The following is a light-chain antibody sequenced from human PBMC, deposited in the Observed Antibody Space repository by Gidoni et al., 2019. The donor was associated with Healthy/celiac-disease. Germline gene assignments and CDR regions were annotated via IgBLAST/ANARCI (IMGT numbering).Light chain of an antibody. J-gene: IGKJ2*01. V-gene: IGKV1-39*01. CDR2: DAS. CDR3: QQSYSNPRT. CDR1: QSISSY. Sequence: IQMTPAPSSLSASVGDRVTITCRASQSISSYLTWYQQKPGKAPKLLIDDASSLQSGVPSRFSGSGSGTDFTLTISSLQPEDFATYYCQQSYSNPRTFGQGTKLEIK.